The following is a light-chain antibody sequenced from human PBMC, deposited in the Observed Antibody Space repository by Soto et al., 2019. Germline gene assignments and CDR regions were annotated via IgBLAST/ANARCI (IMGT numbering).Light chain of an antibody. CDR2: DVS. J-gene: IGLJ1*01. CDR3: CAYADTFYV. V-gene: IGLV2-11*01. CDR1: SSDVGSYKD. Sequence: QSALTQPRSVSGSPGQSVTISCTGTSSDVGSYKDVSWYQHHPGKVPKLMIYDVSERPSGVPDRFSGSKSGNTASLTTSGLQAEDEANYYCCAYADTFYVFGTGTKVTVL.